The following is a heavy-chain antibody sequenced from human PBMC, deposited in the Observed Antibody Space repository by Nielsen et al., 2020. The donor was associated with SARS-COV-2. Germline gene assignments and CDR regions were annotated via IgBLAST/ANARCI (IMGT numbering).Heavy chain of an antibody. V-gene: IGHV3-21*01. J-gene: IGHJ4*02. CDR2: ISSSSSYI. D-gene: IGHD3-22*01. CDR1: GFTFSSYS. CDR3: ARDSGASAGMRWLDFDY. Sequence: GESLKISCAASGFTFSSYSMNWVRQAPGKGLEWVSSISSSSSYIYYADSVKGRFTISRDNAKNSLYLQMNSLRAEDTAVYYCARDSGASAGMRWLDFDYWGQGTLVTVSS.